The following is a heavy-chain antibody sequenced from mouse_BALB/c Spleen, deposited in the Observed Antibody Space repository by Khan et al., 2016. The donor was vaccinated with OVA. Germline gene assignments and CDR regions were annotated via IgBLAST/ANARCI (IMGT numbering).Heavy chain of an antibody. CDR2: IDPANGDT. J-gene: IGHJ3*01. D-gene: IGHD1-1*01. V-gene: IGHV14-3*02. CDR1: GFNIKDTY. CDR3: GRFFSQLYGSGWFAY. Sequence: VRLQQSGAELAKPGASVKLSCTASGFNIKDTYIHWVKQRPEQGLEWIGRIDPANGDTKCDPKFQGKATIKADTSSNPAYLQLSSLTSEDTAVYYCGRFFSQLYGSGWFAYWGQGTLVTVSA.